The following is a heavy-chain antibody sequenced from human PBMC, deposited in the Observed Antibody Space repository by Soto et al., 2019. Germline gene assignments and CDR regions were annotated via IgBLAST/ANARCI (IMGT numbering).Heavy chain of an antibody. CDR3: ARETGQWPDAFDI. Sequence: EVQLVESGGGLVQPGESLRLSCAASGFTFSSYGMNWVRQAPGKGLDWISYISSSGTTAYYADSVKGRFTVSRYNAKNSLHMQMNSLREEDKAVYYCARETGQWPDAFDIWGQGTMATVSS. CDR1: GFTFSSYG. D-gene: IGHD6-19*01. CDR2: ISSSGTTA. V-gene: IGHV3-48*02. J-gene: IGHJ3*02.